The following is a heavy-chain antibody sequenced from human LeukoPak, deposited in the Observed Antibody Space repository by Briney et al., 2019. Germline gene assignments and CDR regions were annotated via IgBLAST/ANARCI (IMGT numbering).Heavy chain of an antibody. D-gene: IGHD1-26*01. J-gene: IGHJ4*02. CDR1: GGSMSSYY. CDR2: IYYSGST. V-gene: IGHV4-59*01. Sequence: SETLSLTCTVSGGSMSSYYWTWIRQPPGKGLDWIGSIYYSGSTNYNPSLKSRVTISIDTSKNQFSLKLSSVTAADTAVYYCARGGGGSTNDYWGQGTLVTVSS. CDR3: ARGGGGSTNDY.